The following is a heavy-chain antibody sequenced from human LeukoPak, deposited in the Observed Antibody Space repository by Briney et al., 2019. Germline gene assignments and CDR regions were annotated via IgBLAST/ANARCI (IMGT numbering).Heavy chain of an antibody. D-gene: IGHD3-22*01. Sequence: GASVKVSCKASGGTFSSYAISWVRQAPGQGLEWMGRIIPIFGIANYAQKFQGRVTITADKSTSTAYMELSSLRSEDTAVYYCARNVEDYYDSSGYYYPFDYWGQGTLVTVSS. CDR2: IIPIFGIA. J-gene: IGHJ4*02. CDR3: ARNVEDYYDSSGYYYPFDY. V-gene: IGHV1-69*04. CDR1: GGTFSSYA.